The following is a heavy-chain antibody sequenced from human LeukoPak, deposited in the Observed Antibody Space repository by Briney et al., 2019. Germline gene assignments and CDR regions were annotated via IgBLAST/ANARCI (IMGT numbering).Heavy chain of an antibody. CDR1: GCRIGSHA. J-gene: IGHJ6*02. V-gene: IGHV3-33*01. CDR2: IWYDGSNK. Sequence: GGSLRLSCAASGCRIGSHAVHWVRQAPAKGLEWLAQIWYDGSNKYYVDSVQGRFITSTDNSYNTVYLQMSSLRAEDTAVYFCARDGQQRAPYAMDVWGQGTTVTVSS. D-gene: IGHD6-13*01. CDR3: ARDGQQRAPYAMDV.